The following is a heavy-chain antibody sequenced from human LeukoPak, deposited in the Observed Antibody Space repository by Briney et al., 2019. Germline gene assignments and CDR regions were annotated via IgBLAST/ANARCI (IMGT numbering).Heavy chain of an antibody. CDR2: IISSGSYI. J-gene: IGHJ5*02. D-gene: IGHD3-10*01. V-gene: IGHV3-21*01. Sequence: AESLRLSCAASGFTFSSYSMNWVRQAPGKGLEWVSSIISSGSYIYYADSRKGPFTISRDHAKNPLSRQMNSWRVEDTAVYYCATPLVDTMVRARSKPWGQGTLVTASS. CDR3: ATPLVDTMVRARSKP. CDR1: GFTFSSYS.